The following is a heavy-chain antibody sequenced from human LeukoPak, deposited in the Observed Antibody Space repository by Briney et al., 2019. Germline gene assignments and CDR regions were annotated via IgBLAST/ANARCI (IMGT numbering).Heavy chain of an antibody. CDR2: INADGSTA. CDR3: VVVVEPPDSDGFDV. CDR1: GFTFGNSW. Sequence: LSGGSLRLSCAASGFTFGNSWVHWVRQAPGKGLVWVSLINADGSTATYADSVKGRFTISRDNARNTLSLQMNSLTIEDTAVYYCVVVVEPPDSDGFDVWGQGTMMTVSS. V-gene: IGHV3-74*01. D-gene: IGHD1-14*01. J-gene: IGHJ3*01.